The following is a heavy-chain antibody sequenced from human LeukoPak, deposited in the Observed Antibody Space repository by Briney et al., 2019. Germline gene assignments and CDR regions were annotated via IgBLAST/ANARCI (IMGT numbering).Heavy chain of an antibody. Sequence: ASVMVSCKASGYTFTSYDINWVRQATGQGLGWMGWMNPNSGNTGYAQKFQGWVTMTRDTSISTAYMELSRLRSDDTAVYYCARDDGIIAARYYGMDVWGQGTTVTVSS. CDR1: GYTFTSYD. J-gene: IGHJ6*02. D-gene: IGHD6-6*01. CDR2: MNPNSGNT. CDR3: ARDDGIIAARYYGMDV. V-gene: IGHV1-8*01.